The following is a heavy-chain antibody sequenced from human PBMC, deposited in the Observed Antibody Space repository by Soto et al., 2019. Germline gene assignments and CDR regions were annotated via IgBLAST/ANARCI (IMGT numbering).Heavy chain of an antibody. V-gene: IGHV1-3*01. Sequence: ASVKVSCKASGYTFTSYAMHWVRQAPGQRLEWIGWINAGNGNTKYSQKFQGRVTITRDTSASTAYMELSSLRSEDTAVYYCASSDSGSYFPNDYWGQGTLVTVSS. CDR1: GYTFTSYA. CDR3: ASSDSGSYFPNDY. CDR2: INAGNGNT. D-gene: IGHD1-26*01. J-gene: IGHJ4*02.